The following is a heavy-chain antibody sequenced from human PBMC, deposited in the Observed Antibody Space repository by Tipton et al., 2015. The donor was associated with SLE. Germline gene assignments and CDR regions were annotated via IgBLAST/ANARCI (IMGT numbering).Heavy chain of an antibody. CDR2: ISGSGGST. CDR1: GVTFSSYA. Sequence: GSLRLSCAVSGVTFSSYAMSWVRQAPGKGLEWVSTISGSGGSTYHADSVKGRFTISRDNSKNTLYLQMNSLRAEDTAIYYCATRGDFWSGYGFDMWGQGTMVTVSS. J-gene: IGHJ3*02. V-gene: IGHV3-23*01. CDR3: ATRGDFWSGYGFDM. D-gene: IGHD3-3*01.